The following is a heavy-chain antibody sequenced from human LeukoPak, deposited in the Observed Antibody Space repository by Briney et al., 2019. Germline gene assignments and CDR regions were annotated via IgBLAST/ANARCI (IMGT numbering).Heavy chain of an antibody. V-gene: IGHV3-21*01. CDR2: ISSSSSYI. D-gene: IGHD2-2*01. CDR1: GFTFSSYS. CDR3: ARDDCSSTSCYGKFDY. Sequence: GGSLRLSCAASGFTFSSYSMNWVRQAPGKGLEWVSSISSSSSYIYYADSVKGRLTISRDNAKNSLYLQMNSLRAEDTAVYYCARDDCSSTSCYGKFDYWGQGTLVTVSS. J-gene: IGHJ4*02.